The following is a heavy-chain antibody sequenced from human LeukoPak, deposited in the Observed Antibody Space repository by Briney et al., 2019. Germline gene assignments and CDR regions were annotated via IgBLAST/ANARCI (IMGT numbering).Heavy chain of an antibody. V-gene: IGHV4-59*01. D-gene: IGHD2-21*02. CDR1: GGSMSDYY. Sequence: SETLSLTCSVSGGSMSDYYWTWIRQPPGKGLEWSGYIYYSGTTKYNPSLKSRVTISIDMSKSQFSLRLNSVTAADTAVYYCARGRCATAACYSATFDIWGPGTMVTVSS. CDR3: ARGRCATAACYSATFDI. J-gene: IGHJ3*02. CDR2: IYYSGTT.